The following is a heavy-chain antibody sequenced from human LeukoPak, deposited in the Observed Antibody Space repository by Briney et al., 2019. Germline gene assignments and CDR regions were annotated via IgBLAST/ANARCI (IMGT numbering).Heavy chain of an antibody. CDR3: AREAGDYGNWFDP. CDR1: GFTFSSYW. Sequence: GGSLRLSCAASGFTFSSYWMHWVRQAPGKGLVWVSRINSDGSSTSYADSVKGRFTTSRDNAKNTLYLQMNSLRAEDTAVYYCAREAGDYGNWFDPWGQGTLVTVSS. D-gene: IGHD4-17*01. CDR2: INSDGSST. J-gene: IGHJ5*02. V-gene: IGHV3-74*01.